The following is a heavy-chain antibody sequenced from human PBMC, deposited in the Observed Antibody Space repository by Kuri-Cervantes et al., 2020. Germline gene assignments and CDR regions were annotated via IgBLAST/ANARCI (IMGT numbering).Heavy chain of an antibody. V-gene: IGHV4-59*12. D-gene: IGHD1-1*01. CDR1: GSSISGNY. CDR2: IYYRGTT. Sequence: LRLSCNVSGSSISGNYWSWIRQPPGKSLEWIGYIYYRGTTNYSPSLKSRVTISVDTSKNQFSLKLSAVTAADTAVYYCARETSGWNHFDYWGQGTLVTVSS. CDR3: ARETSGWNHFDY. J-gene: IGHJ4*02.